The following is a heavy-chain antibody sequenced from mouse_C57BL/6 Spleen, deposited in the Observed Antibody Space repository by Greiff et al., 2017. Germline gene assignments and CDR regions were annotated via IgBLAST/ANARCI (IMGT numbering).Heavy chain of an antibody. V-gene: IGHV1-76*01. CDR1: GYTFTDYY. Sequence: QVQLQQSGAELVRPGASVKLSCKASGYTFTDYYINWVKQRPGQGLEWIARIYPGSGNTYYNEKFKGKATLTAEKSSSTAYMQLSSLTSEDSAVYFCAREGMIYYYGSSDYYYAMDYWGQGTSVTVSS. CDR2: IYPGSGNT. CDR3: AREGMIYYYGSSDYYYAMDY. D-gene: IGHD1-1*01. J-gene: IGHJ4*01.